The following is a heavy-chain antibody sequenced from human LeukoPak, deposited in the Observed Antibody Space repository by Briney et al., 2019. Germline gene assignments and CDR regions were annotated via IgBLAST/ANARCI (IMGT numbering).Heavy chain of an antibody. V-gene: IGHV1-69*13. Sequence: GASVKVSFKASGGTFSSYAISWVRQAPGQGLEWMGGIIPIFGTANYAQKFQGRVTITADESTSTAYMELSSLRSEDTAVYYCARAPPYYYDSSGYFDYWGQGTLVTVSS. D-gene: IGHD3-22*01. J-gene: IGHJ4*02. CDR2: IIPIFGTA. CDR1: GGTFSSYA. CDR3: ARAPPYYYDSSGYFDY.